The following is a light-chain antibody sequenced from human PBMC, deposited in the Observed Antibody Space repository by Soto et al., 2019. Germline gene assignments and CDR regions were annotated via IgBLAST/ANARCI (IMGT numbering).Light chain of an antibody. CDR1: QDIWDA. V-gene: IGKV1-6*01. J-gene: IGKJ3*01. Sequence: AIQMTQSPASLSASVGDRVTITCRASQDIWDALAWYQQKPGKAPKLLIYGASKLQTGVSSRFSGGGSRTIITLTIIRLQPEDFATYYCLEGYRFLTFGPGTKADI. CDR3: LEGYRFLT. CDR2: GAS.